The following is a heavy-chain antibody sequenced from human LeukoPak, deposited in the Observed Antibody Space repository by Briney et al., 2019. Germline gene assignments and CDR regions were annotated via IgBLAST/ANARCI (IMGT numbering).Heavy chain of an antibody. Sequence: GGSLRLSCAASGFTFSTSGMTWVRQAPGKGLDWVSIISGSGGTPYYTDCVKGRFTISRDNSKNTLYLQMNSLRAEDTAVYYCAKTRGISISGVVPLCDYWGQGTLVTVSS. D-gene: IGHD3-3*01. J-gene: IGHJ4*02. CDR3: AKTRGISISGVVPLCDY. V-gene: IGHV3-23*01. CDR2: ISGSGGTP. CDR1: GFTFSTSG.